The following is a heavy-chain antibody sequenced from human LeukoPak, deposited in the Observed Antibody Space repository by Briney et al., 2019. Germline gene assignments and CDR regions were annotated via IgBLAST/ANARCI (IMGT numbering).Heavy chain of an antibody. CDR3: ARIKAFCGDHCPLLYKY. V-gene: IGHV5-51*01. J-gene: IGHJ4*02. CDR1: GYTFSDYY. D-gene: IGHD2-21*02. Sequence: GESLKISCQASGYTFSDYYNGWVRQMPGKGLEWMGTVCPSDSDTRYSPSFQAQVTTPADKSINTASLKWRSLKASDTAMYYCARIKAFCGDHCPLLYKYWGQGTLVTVSS. CDR2: VCPSDSDT.